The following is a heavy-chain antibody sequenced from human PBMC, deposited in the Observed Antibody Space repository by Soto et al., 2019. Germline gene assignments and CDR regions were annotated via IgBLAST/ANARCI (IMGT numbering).Heavy chain of an antibody. CDR1: GFTFSSYA. J-gene: IGHJ4*02. Sequence: GGSLRLSCAASGFTFSSYAMSWVRQAPGKGLEWVSAISGSGGSTYYADSVKGRVTISRDNSKNTLYLQMNSLRAEDTAVYYCAKDFDRLRYFDYWGQGTLVTVSS. V-gene: IGHV3-23*01. D-gene: IGHD5-12*01. CDR3: AKDFDRLRYFDY. CDR2: ISGSGGST.